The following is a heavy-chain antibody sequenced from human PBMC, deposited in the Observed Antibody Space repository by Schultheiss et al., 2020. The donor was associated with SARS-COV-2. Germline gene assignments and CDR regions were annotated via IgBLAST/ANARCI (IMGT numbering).Heavy chain of an antibody. CDR2: ISGSGSTT. CDR1: GFTFSSYG. V-gene: IGHV3-48*02. Sequence: GESLKISCAASGFTFSSYGMNWVRQAPGKGLEWVSHISGSGSTTYYADSVKGRFTMSRDNAKNSLYLQMNSLGDGDTAIYYCARIYLDAFDMWGQGTMVTVSS. J-gene: IGHJ3*02. D-gene: IGHD5-12*01. CDR3: ARIYLDAFDM.